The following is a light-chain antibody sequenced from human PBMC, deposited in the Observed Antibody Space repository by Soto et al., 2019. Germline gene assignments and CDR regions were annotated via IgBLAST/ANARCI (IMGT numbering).Light chain of an antibody. CDR3: YSAADNPVV. Sequence: SSELTQPSSVSVSPGQTARITCSGDVLAKKYARWFQQKPGQAPVLVIYKDSERPSGIPERFSGSSSGTTVTLTISGAQVEDEADYYCYSAADNPVVFGGGTQLTVL. J-gene: IGLJ2*01. CDR2: KDS. V-gene: IGLV3-27*01. CDR1: VLAKKY.